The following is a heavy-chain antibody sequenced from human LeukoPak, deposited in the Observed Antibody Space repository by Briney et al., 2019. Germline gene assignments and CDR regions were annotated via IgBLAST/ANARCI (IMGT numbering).Heavy chain of an antibody. D-gene: IGHD5-12*01. J-gene: IGHJ4*02. Sequence: ASVKVSCKASGGTFSSYAISWVRQAPGQGLEWMGRIIPILGIANYAQKFQGRVTITADKSTSTAYMELSSLRSEDTAVYYCARARGYSGYDLDYWGQGTLVTVSS. CDR1: GGTFSSYA. CDR2: IIPILGIA. V-gene: IGHV1-69*04. CDR3: ARARGYSGYDLDY.